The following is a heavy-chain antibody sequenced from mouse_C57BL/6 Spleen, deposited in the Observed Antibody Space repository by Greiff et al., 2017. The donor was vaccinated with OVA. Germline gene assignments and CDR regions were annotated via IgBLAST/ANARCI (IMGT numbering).Heavy chain of an antibody. Sequence: QVQLQQPGAELVKPGASVKLSCKASGYTFTSYWMQWVKQRPGQGLEWIGEIDPSDSYTNYNQKFKGKATLTVDTSSSTAYMQLSSLTSEDSAVYYCAREDGDGYYFDYWGQGTTLTVSS. J-gene: IGHJ2*01. CDR1: GYTFTSYW. CDR3: AREDGDGYYFDY. D-gene: IGHD2-3*01. CDR2: IDPSDSYT. V-gene: IGHV1-50*01.